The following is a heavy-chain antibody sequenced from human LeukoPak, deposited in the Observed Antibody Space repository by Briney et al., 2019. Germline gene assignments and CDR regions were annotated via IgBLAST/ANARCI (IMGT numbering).Heavy chain of an antibody. CDR1: GGSISSNY. J-gene: IGHJ4*02. Sequence: SETLSLTCTVSGGSISSNYWSWIRQPPGKGLEWIGYIYYSGSTNYNPSLKSRVTISVDTSKNQFSLKPNSVTAADTAIYYCARVGKYSSSWYYFDYWGQGTLVTVSS. CDR3: ARVGKYSSSWYYFDY. D-gene: IGHD6-13*01. V-gene: IGHV4-59*01. CDR2: IYYSGST.